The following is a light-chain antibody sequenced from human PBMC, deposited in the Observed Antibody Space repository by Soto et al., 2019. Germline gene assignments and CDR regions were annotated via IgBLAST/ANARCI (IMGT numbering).Light chain of an antibody. CDR2: DDS. CDR3: HVWGYSSGHPRV. V-gene: IGLV3-21*02. Sequence: SYELTQPPSVSVAPGQTASITCGGDKIGSRSVHWYQQKPGLAPVLVVYDDSDRPSGIPERISGSNFGNTASLTISRVEAGDEAIYYCHVWGYSSGHPRVFGGGTKLTVL. CDR1: KIGSRS. J-gene: IGLJ3*02.